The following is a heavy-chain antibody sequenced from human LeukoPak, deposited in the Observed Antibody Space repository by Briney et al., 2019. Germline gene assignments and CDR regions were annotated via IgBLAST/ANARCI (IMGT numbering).Heavy chain of an antibody. D-gene: IGHD5-18*01. Sequence: ASVKVSCKASGYTFTDYYVHWVRQAPGQGLEWMGWINPNSGGTNYAQKFQGSVTMTRDTSISTAYMELSRLRSDDTAVYYCARESRYAWLRSLETARNHFDYWGLGTLVTVSS. CDR1: GYTFTDYY. J-gene: IGHJ4*02. V-gene: IGHV1-2*02. CDR3: ARESRYAWLRSLETARNHFDY. CDR2: INPNSGGT.